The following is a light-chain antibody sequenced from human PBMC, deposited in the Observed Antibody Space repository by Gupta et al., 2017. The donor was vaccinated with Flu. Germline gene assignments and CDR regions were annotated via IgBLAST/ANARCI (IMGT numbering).Light chain of an antibody. Sequence: EIVMTQSPATLSVSPGESATLSCRASQSVINSLAWYQQTPGQAPRLLIYNAITRAPGIPARFSGSGSGTEFTLTITSLQSEDFAVYWCQQYENWPPMFTFGQGTKLKIK. V-gene: IGKV3-15*01. CDR3: QQYENWPPMFT. CDR1: QSVINS. J-gene: IGKJ2*01. CDR2: NAI.